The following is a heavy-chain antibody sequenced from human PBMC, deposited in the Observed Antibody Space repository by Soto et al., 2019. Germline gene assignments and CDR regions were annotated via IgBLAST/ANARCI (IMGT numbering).Heavy chain of an antibody. Sequence: QVQLVESGGGVVQPGRSLRLSCAASGFTFSSYAMHWVRQAPGKGLEWVAVISYDGSNKYYADSVKGRFTISRDNSKNRLYLQMNSLRAEDTAVYYCAKTEGYSGYDSLDYWGQGTLVTVSS. J-gene: IGHJ4*02. CDR2: ISYDGSNK. V-gene: IGHV3-30-3*02. D-gene: IGHD5-12*01. CDR1: GFTFSSYA. CDR3: AKTEGYSGYDSLDY.